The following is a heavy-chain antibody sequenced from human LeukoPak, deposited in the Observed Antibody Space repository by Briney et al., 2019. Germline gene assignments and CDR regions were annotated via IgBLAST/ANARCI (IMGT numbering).Heavy chain of an antibody. J-gene: IGHJ4*02. D-gene: IGHD3-9*01. CDR2: VFYSGTT. CDR3: ARSEGWLRPYYFDY. CDR1: GGSISSSSYY. V-gene: IGHV4-39*01. Sequence: SETLSLTCTVSGGSISSSSYYWGWIRQPPGKGLEWMGSVFYSGTTYYNPSLKSRVTISVDTSKNQFSLKLSSVTAADTAVYYCARSEGWLRPYYFDYWGQGTLVTVSS.